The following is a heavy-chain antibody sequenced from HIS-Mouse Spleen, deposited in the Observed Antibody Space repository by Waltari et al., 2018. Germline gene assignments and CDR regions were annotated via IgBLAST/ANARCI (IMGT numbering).Heavy chain of an antibody. J-gene: IGHJ2*01. CDR2: INPNSGGT. D-gene: IGHD2-2*01. CDR1: GYTFTGYY. Sequence: QVQLVQSGAEVKKPGASVKVSCKASGYTFTGYYMHWVRQAPGQGLEWMRWINPNSGGTNYAQKFQGRVTMTRDTSISTAYMELSRLRSDDTAVYYCARADCSSTSCYWYFDLWGRGTLVTVSS. CDR3: ARADCSSTSCYWYFDL. V-gene: IGHV1-2*02.